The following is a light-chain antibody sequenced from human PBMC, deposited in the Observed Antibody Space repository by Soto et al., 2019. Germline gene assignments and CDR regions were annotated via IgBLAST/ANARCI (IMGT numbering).Light chain of an antibody. V-gene: IGKV3D-15*01. CDR2: GAS. Sequence: ETVMTQSPATLSVSPEERATLSCRASQSIISNLAWYQQKPGQAPRLLIYGASNRATGIPDRFSGSGSGTEFTLTISSLQPDDFATYYCQHYNSYSEAFGQGTKVDIK. J-gene: IGKJ1*01. CDR3: QHYNSYSEA. CDR1: QSIISN.